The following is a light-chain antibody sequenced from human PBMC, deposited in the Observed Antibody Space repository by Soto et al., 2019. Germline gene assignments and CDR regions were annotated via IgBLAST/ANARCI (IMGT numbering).Light chain of an antibody. CDR3: QQGSNGPPIT. J-gene: IGKJ5*01. V-gene: IGKV3-11*01. Sequence: EIVLTQSPATLSLSPGERATLSCRASQSVSSYLAWYQQKPGQAPRLLIYDASNRATGIPARFSGSGSGTDFPLTISTLEPEFFAFYYCQQGSNGPPITFGQGTRLEI. CDR1: QSVSSY. CDR2: DAS.